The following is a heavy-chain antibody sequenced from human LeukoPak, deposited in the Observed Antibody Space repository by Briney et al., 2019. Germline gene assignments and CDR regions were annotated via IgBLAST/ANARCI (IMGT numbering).Heavy chain of an antibody. CDR1: GYTFSYG. CDR3: ARFVNSGWQVGAFDI. CDR2: ISAYNGNT. Sequence: ASVKVSYKASGYTFSYGISWVRQAPGQGLEWMGWISAYNGNTNYAQKLQGRVTMTTDTSTSTAYMELRSLRSDDTAVYYCARFVNSGWQVGAFDIWGQGTMVTVSS. D-gene: IGHD6-19*01. J-gene: IGHJ3*02. V-gene: IGHV1-18*01.